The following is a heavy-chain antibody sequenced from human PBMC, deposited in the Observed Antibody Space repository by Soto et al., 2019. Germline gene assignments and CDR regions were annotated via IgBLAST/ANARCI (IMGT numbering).Heavy chain of an antibody. D-gene: IGHD3-16*01. CDR3: ARALKSPRVMITFGGAAGY. Sequence: ASVKVSCKASGYTFTSYDINWVRQATGQGLEWMGWMNPNSGNTGYAQKFQGRVTMTRNTSMSTAYMELSSLRSEETAVYYCARALKSPRVMITFGGAAGYWGQGTLVTVSS. CDR1: GYTFTSYD. V-gene: IGHV1-8*01. CDR2: MNPNSGNT. J-gene: IGHJ4*02.